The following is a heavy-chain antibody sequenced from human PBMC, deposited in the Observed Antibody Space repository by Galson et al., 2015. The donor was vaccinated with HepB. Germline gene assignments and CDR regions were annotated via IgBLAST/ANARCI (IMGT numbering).Heavy chain of an antibody. Sequence: SVKVSCKASGGTFSSYAISWVRQAPGQGLEWMGGIIPIFGTANYAQKFQGRVTITADESTSTAYMELSSLRSEDTAVYYCARDWDDIVVVPAAVEGFGADYYDSSGWRAGVSLGYWGQGTLVTVSS. CDR1: GGTFSSYA. CDR3: ARDWDDIVVVPAAVEGFGADYYDSSGWRAGVSLGY. J-gene: IGHJ4*02. D-gene: IGHD2-2*01. CDR2: IIPIFGTA. V-gene: IGHV1-69*13.